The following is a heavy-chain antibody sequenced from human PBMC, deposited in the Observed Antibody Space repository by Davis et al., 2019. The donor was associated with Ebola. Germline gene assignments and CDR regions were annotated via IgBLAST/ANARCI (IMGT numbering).Heavy chain of an antibody. J-gene: IGHJ4*02. CDR2: IHWDDDK. CDR1: GFSLSTSGVG. V-gene: IGHV2-5*04. CDR3: VTAIVEDVTVVGRY. D-gene: IGHD2-21*02. Sequence: SGPTLVTPTQTLTLTCTFSGFSLSTSGVGVDWIRQPPGKALEWLAHIHWDDDKRYSPSLADRLTITKDTSKNQVVLTMTNMASVDAGLYFCVTAIVEDVTVVGRYWGQGIPVAVSS.